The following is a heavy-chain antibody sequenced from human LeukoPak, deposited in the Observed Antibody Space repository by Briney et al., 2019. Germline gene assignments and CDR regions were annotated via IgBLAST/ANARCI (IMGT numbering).Heavy chain of an antibody. CDR2: MNPNSGNT. Sequence: ASEKVSCKASGYTFTSYDINWVRQATGQGLEWMGWMNPNSGNTGYAQKFQGRVTMTRNTSISTAYMELSSLRSEDTAVYYCARDGQWLVPPYYYYGMDVWGQGTTVTVSS. J-gene: IGHJ6*02. D-gene: IGHD6-19*01. V-gene: IGHV1-8*01. CDR1: GYTFTSYD. CDR3: ARDGQWLVPPYYYYGMDV.